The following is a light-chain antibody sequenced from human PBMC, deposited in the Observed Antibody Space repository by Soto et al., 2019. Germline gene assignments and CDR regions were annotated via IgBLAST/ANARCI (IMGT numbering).Light chain of an antibody. CDR2: RIF. CDR1: QSVSGY. V-gene: IGKV3-15*01. Sequence: IVMTQSPGTVSVFPGETVTLSCRASQSVSGYLDWFHQKPGQAPRLVLLRIFTRAIGVPARFSGSGSETEFTLTISGLQSEDSGVYYCQQYNNWPITFGQGTRLEIK. CDR3: QQYNNWPIT. J-gene: IGKJ5*01.